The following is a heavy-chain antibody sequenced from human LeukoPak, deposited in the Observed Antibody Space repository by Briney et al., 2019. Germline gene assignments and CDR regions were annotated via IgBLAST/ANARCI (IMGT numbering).Heavy chain of an antibody. J-gene: IGHJ3*02. CDR3: ARGTVGISYPFDI. D-gene: IGHD3-3*02. CDR2: IIYSGST. CDR1: GDSISNYN. Sequence: SETLSLSCTVSGDSISNYNRSWVRQPPGKGLEWIGYIIYSGSTNYNPSLKSRVTISVDTSTNQFSLKLTSVAAADTAGYYCARGTVGISYPFDIWGQGTMVTVSS. V-gene: IGHV4-59*01.